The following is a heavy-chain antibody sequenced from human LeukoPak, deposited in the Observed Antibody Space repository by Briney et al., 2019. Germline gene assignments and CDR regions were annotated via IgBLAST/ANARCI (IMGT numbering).Heavy chain of an antibody. J-gene: IGHJ4*02. D-gene: IGHD3-22*01. V-gene: IGHV1-18*01. CDR1: GYTFTSYG. CDR3: ARDLDYYDSSGYFPLDC. Sequence: ASVKVSCKASGYTFTSYGISGVRQAPGHGLEWMGWISAYNGNTNYAQKLQGRVTMTPDTSTSTAYMELRSLRSDDTAVYCCARDLDYYDSSGYFPLDCWGQGTLVAVSS. CDR2: ISAYNGNT.